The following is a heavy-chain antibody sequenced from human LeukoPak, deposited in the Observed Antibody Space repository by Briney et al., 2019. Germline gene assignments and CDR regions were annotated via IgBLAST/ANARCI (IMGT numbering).Heavy chain of an antibody. D-gene: IGHD6-19*01. Sequence: ASVKVSCKASGYTFTGYYMHWVRQAPGQELEWMGRIIPILGIANYAQKFQGRVTITADKSTSTAYMELSSLRSEDTAVYYCARDKAGSAFDIWGQGTMVTVSS. CDR1: GYTFTGYY. V-gene: IGHV1-69*04. CDR2: IIPILGIA. J-gene: IGHJ3*02. CDR3: ARDKAGSAFDI.